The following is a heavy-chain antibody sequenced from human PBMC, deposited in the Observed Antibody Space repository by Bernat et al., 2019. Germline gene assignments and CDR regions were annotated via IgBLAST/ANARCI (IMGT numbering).Heavy chain of an antibody. CDR1: GFTFSTYG. J-gene: IGHJ4*02. D-gene: IGHD6-6*01. CDR3: AKGGDYSSSGFDY. V-gene: IGHV3-33*06. CDR2: IWYDGSNK. Sequence: QVQLVESGGGVVQPGRSLRLSCAASGFTFSTYGMHWVRQTPGKGLEWVALIWYDGSNKYYADSVKGRFTISRDNSKNTLSLLMNSLTAEDTAVYYCAKGGDYSSSGFDYWGQGTLVTVSS.